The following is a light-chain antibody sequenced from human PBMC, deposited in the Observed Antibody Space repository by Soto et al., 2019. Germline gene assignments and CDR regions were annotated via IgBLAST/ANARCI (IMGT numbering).Light chain of an antibody. J-gene: IGKJ1*01. CDR1: QSVSGSD. V-gene: IGKV3-20*01. CDR3: HQYGTSPPT. Sequence: EVVLTQSLGTLSLSPGERATLSCRASQSVSGSDLAWYQQKPGQAPRLLISGVSNRATGTPDRFSGSGSGTDFTLTISSLEPEDFAVFYCHQYGTSPPTFGPGTKVEI. CDR2: GVS.